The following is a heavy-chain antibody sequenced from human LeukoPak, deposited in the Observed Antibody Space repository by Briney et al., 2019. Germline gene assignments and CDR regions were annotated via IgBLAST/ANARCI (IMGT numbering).Heavy chain of an antibody. CDR1: GGTFSSYA. Sequence: SVKVSCKASGGTFSSYAISWVRQAPGQGLEWMGGIIPILGIANYAQKFQSRVTITADKSTSTAYMELSSLRSADSAVYYCARETYCGGDCYSELWFDPWGQGTLVTVSS. V-gene: IGHV1-69*04. D-gene: IGHD2-21*02. J-gene: IGHJ5*02. CDR2: IIPILGIA. CDR3: ARETYCGGDCYSELWFDP.